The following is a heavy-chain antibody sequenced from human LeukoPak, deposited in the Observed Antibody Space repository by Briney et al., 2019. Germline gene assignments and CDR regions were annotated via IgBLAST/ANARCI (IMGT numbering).Heavy chain of an antibody. CDR2: ISGDGGST. V-gene: IGHV3-43*02. CDR1: GFTFDDYA. J-gene: IGHJ6*03. Sequence: GGSLRLSCAASGFTFDDYAMHGVRHAPGKGLEWVSLISGDGGSTYYADSVKGRFTISRDNSKNSLYLQMNSLRTEDTALYYCAKGNRYYGSGSYYNYPPRTFYMDVWGKGTTVTVSS. D-gene: IGHD3-10*01. CDR3: AKGNRYYGSGSYYNYPPRTFYMDV.